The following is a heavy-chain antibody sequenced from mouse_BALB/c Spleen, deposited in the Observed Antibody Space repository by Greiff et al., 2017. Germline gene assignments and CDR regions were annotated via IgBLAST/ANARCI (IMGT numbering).Heavy chain of an antibody. Sequence: ESGPGLVKPSQSLSLTCSVTGYSITSGYYWNWIRQFPGNKLEWMGYISYDGSNNYNPSLKNRISITRDTSKNQFFLKLNSVTTEDTATYYCARALFRYFDVWGAGTTVTVSS. CDR2: ISYDGSN. J-gene: IGHJ1*01. CDR1: GYSITSGYY. D-gene: IGHD1-1*02. CDR3: ARALFRYFDV. V-gene: IGHV3-6*02.